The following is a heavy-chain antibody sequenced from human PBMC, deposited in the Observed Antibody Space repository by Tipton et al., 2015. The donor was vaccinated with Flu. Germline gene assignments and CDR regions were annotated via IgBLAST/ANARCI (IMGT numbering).Heavy chain of an antibody. CDR1: GDSVSSRVFY. Sequence: TLSLTCTVSGDSVSSRVFYWSWIRQSPGKGLEWIGYVSYTGTTHYNPSLESRVTISSDTSKNQFSLNLTALTAADTAVYYCARQREYCTRASCSLLYYGLDVWGQGTTVSVSS. J-gene: IGHJ6*02. V-gene: IGHV4-61*08. D-gene: IGHD2-2*01. CDR2: VSYTGTT. CDR3: ARQREYCTRASCSLLYYGLDV.